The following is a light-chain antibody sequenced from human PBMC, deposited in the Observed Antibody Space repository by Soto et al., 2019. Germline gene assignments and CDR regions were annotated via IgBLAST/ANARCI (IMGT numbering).Light chain of an antibody. Sequence: QSVLPQPASVSGSPGQSITISCTGTSSDVGSYNLVSWYQQHPGKAPKLMIYEDSKRPSGVSNRFSGSESGNTASLTISGLQAEDEADYYCCSYAGSSTPSYVFGTGTKVTVL. CDR3: CSYAGSSTPSYV. J-gene: IGLJ1*01. CDR2: EDS. CDR1: SSDVGSYNL. V-gene: IGLV2-23*01.